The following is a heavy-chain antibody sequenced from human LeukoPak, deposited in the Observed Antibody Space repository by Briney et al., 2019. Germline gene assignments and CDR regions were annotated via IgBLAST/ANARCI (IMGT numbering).Heavy chain of an antibody. V-gene: IGHV1-2*02. D-gene: IGHD3-16*01. J-gene: IGHJ4*02. CDR1: GYTFTGYN. CDR3: ARTKIGDPFDY. CDR2: IIPNSGAA. Sequence: ASVTVSCTASGYTFTGYNIHWVRQAPGQGLEWMGWIIPNSGAAGYAQKFQGRVTMTRDTSNNTAYMELSRLRSDDTALYFCARTKIGDPFDYWGQGTLVTVSS.